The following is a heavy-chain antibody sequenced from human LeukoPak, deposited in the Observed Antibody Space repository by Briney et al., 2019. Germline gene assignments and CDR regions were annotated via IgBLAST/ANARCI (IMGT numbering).Heavy chain of an antibody. CDR3: ARSTKGFDY. Sequence: SETLSLTCAVYGGSFSGYYWSWIRQPPGKGLEWIGEINHSGSTNYNPSLKSRVTISVDTAKNQFSLKLSSVTAADTAVYYCARSTKGFDYWGQGTLVTVSS. J-gene: IGHJ4*02. CDR2: INHSGST. V-gene: IGHV4-34*01. CDR1: GGSFSGYY.